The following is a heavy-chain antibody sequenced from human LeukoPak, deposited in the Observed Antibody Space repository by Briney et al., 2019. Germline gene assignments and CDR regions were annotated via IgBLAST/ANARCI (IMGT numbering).Heavy chain of an antibody. CDR1: GFTFSDYY. J-gene: IGHJ4*02. CDR2: ISSSGSTI. D-gene: IGHD1-7*01. V-gene: IGHV3-11*01. Sequence: GGSLRLSCAASGFTFSDYYMSWIRQAPGKGLEWVSYISSSGSTIYYADSVKGRFTISRDNAKNSLYLQMSSLRAEDTAVYYCAREYNWNYGEPAYFDYWGQGTLVTVSS. CDR3: AREYNWNYGEPAYFDY.